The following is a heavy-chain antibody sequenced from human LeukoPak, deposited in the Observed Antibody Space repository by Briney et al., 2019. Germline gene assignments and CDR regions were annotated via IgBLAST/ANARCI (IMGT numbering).Heavy chain of an antibody. CDR3: ARDDYGDSGFDY. CDR2: IWYDGSNK. CDR1: GFTFRSHG. Sequence: PGGSLRLSCAASGFTFRSHGMHWVRQAPGKGLEWVAVIWYDGSNKYYADSVKGRFTISRDNSKNTLYLQMNSLRAEDTAVYYCARDDYGDSGFDYWGQGTLVTVSS. V-gene: IGHV3-30*19. J-gene: IGHJ4*02. D-gene: IGHD4-17*01.